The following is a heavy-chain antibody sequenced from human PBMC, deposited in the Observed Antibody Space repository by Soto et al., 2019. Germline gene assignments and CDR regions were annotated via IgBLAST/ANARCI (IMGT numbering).Heavy chain of an antibody. Sequence: SETLSLTCAVYGASISGYYWSWVRQPPGKGLEWIGEIDHSGSTNYNPSLKSRLTISVDTSKNQFSLKLTSVTAADTAVYYCASHRAIFGVVITYYMDVWGKGTSVTVSS. V-gene: IGHV4-34*01. CDR1: GASISGYY. J-gene: IGHJ6*03. D-gene: IGHD3-3*01. CDR2: IDHSGST. CDR3: ASHRAIFGVVITYYMDV.